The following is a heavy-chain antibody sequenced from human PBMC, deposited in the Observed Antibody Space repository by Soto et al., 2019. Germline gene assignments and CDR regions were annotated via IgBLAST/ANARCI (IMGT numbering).Heavy chain of an antibody. Sequence: QVQLVESGGGVVQPGRSLRLSCAASGFTFSSYGMHWVRQAPGKGLEWVAVISYDGSNKYYADSVKGRFTISRDNSKNTLYLQMNSLRAEDTAVYDCAKLQSWYYDILTGTPGVWGKGTTVTVSS. CDR1: GFTFSSYG. CDR2: ISYDGSNK. J-gene: IGHJ6*03. CDR3: AKLQSWYYDILTGTPGV. V-gene: IGHV3-30*18. D-gene: IGHD3-9*01.